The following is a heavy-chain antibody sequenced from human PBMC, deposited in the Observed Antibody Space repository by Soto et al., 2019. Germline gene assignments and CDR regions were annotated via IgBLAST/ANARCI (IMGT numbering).Heavy chain of an antibody. J-gene: IGHJ4*02. CDR1: GFTFNSHW. V-gene: IGHV3-74*01. Sequence: GWSLRLSCVPSGFTFNSHWMHWVRQAPGKGLVWVSRINGDGSSTSYADSVRGRFTISRDNAKNTLYLQMNSLRAEDTAVYYCARDPRDGYHSPPDYWGQGTLVTVSS. CDR3: ARDPRDGYHSPPDY. CDR2: INGDGSST. D-gene: IGHD5-12*01.